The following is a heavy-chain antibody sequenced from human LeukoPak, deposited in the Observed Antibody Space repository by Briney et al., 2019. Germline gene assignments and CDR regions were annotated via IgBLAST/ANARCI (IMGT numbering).Heavy chain of an antibody. Sequence: GSLRLSCAASGFTFSSYWMSWVRQAPGKGLEWIGSIYYTGSTNYNPSLKSRVTISVDTSKNQFSLKLSSVTAADTAVYYCARDRHYYDSSGYYGDAFDIWGQGTMVTVSS. V-gene: IGHV4-59*01. CDR1: GFTFSSYW. CDR3: ARDRHYYDSSGYYGDAFDI. D-gene: IGHD3-22*01. CDR2: IYYTGST. J-gene: IGHJ3*02.